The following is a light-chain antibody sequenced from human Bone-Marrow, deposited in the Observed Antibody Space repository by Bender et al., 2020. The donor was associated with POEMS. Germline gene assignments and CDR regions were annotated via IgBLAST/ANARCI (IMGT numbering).Light chain of an antibody. J-gene: IGLJ3*02. V-gene: IGLV1-36*01. Sequence: QSVLTQPPSVSETPGQRVTISCSGSSSHIGTHGVNWYQNLPGKAPKLLIYYDDLVESGVADRLSGSKSGTSASLAISGLQSEDEADYYCSAWDASRNGWVFGGGTKLTVL. CDR1: SSHIGTHG. CDR3: SAWDASRNGWV. CDR2: YDD.